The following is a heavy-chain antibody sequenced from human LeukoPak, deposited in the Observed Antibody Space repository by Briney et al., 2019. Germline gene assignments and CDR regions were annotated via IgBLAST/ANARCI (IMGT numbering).Heavy chain of an antibody. D-gene: IGHD3-10*01. CDR2: IYYSGTT. CDR3: ARGGWSAFDI. Sequence: SETLSLTSTVSGGSISSYYWSWIRQPPGKGLEWIGYIYYSGTTNYNPYLKSRVTISVDTSKNQFSMKLRSVTAADTAVYYCARGGWSAFDIWGQGTMVTVSS. CDR1: GGSISSYY. J-gene: IGHJ3*02. V-gene: IGHV4-59*01.